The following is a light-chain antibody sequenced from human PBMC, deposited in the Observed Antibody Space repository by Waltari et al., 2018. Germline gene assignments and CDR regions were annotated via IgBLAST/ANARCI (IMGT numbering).Light chain of an antibody. Sequence: QSPLSLPVTPGEPASISCRSSQSLLHSNGYNYLDWYLQKPGQSPQLLIYLGSNRASGVPDRFSGSGSGTDFTLKISRVEAEDVGVYYCMQALQTLPTFGQGTKLEIK. V-gene: IGKV2-28*01. CDR2: LGS. CDR3: MQALQTLPT. CDR1: QSLLHSNGYNY. J-gene: IGKJ2*01.